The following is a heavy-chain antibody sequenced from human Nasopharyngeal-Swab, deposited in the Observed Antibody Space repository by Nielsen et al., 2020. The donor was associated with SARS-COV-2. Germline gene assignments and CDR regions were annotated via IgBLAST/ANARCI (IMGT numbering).Heavy chain of an antibody. CDR3: ARVGSSGWYSGGYFDY. Sequence: WIRQPPGKGLEWVANIKQDGSEKYYVDSVKGRFTISRDNAKNSLYLQMNSLRAEDTAVYYCARVGSSGWYSGGYFDYWGRGTLVTVSS. J-gene: IGHJ4*02. D-gene: IGHD6-19*01. CDR2: IKQDGSEK. V-gene: IGHV3-7*03.